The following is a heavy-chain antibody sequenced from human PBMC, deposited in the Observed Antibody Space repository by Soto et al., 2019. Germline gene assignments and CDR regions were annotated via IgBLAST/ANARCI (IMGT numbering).Heavy chain of an antibody. D-gene: IGHD4-4*01. CDR3: AREKFSNYFDP. Sequence: QVQLVQSGAEVKKPGSSVKVSCKTSGGTFNSYGLSWGRQAPGQGPEWMGQIIPIFGTAKYAQRFQGRLTISADESTSTVDMELSSLRSDDTAMYYCAREKFSNYFDPWGQGTLVTVSS. CDR2: IIPIFGTA. CDR1: GGTFNSYG. J-gene: IGHJ5*02. V-gene: IGHV1-69*01.